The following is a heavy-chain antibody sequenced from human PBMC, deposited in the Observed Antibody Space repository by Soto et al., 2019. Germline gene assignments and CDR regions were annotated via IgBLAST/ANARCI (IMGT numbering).Heavy chain of an antibody. CDR2: IYHSGST. D-gene: IGHD6-19*01. CDR3: AREGAVAGTRLYDFDY. J-gene: IGHJ4*02. Sequence: QVQLQESGPGLVKPSGTLSLTCAVSSGSISSSNWWSWVRQPPGKGLEWLGEIYHSGSTNYNPSLKRRVTMSVDKSKNQFSRKLSSVTAADTAVYYCAREGAVAGTRLYDFDYWGQGTLVTVSS. CDR1: SGSISSSNW. V-gene: IGHV4-4*02.